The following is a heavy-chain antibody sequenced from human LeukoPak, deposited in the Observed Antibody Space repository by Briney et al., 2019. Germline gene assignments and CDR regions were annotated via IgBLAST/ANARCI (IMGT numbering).Heavy chain of an antibody. Sequence: GGSLRLSSAASLFTFYDYGMSWVCPAPGKGLEWVSGISWNGGSRVYADSLKGRFTISRDNAKNSLYLQMNSLRAEDTAVYYCAELGITMIGGVWGKGTTVTISS. D-gene: IGHD3-10*02. CDR1: LFTFYDYG. CDR2: ISWNGGSR. CDR3: AELGITMIGGV. J-gene: IGHJ6*04. V-gene: IGHV3-20*03.